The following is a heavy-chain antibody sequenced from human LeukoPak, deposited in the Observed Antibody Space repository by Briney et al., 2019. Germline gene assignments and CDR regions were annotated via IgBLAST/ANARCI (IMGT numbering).Heavy chain of an antibody. J-gene: IGHJ4*02. CDR3: ARDNLAFGRHWYGSGSYSLLFDY. Sequence: ASVKVSCKASGYTFTSFYIYWVRQAPGEGLEWMEWISGYSGDTKYAQRFEGRLSMTTDTSTTTAYMELRSLRSDDTAVYYCARDNLAFGRHWYGSGSYSLLFDYWGQGTLVTVSS. CDR2: ISGYSGDT. V-gene: IGHV1-18*04. D-gene: IGHD3-10*01. CDR1: GYTFTSFY.